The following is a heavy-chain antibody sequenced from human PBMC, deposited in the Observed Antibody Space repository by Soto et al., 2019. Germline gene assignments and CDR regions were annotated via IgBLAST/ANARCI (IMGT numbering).Heavy chain of an antibody. J-gene: IGHJ4*02. D-gene: IGHD2-15*01. CDR3: AKDRRGAYCSGGICYSPDY. Sequence: EVQLWESGGGLVQPGGSLRLSCAASGFTFSSHVMSWVRQAPGQGLEWVSAISGTGGTYYADSVKGRFTISRDNSKNALYLEMNSLRGEDTAVYYCAKDRRGAYCSGGICYSPDYWGQGTLVIVSS. CDR2: ISGTGGT. V-gene: IGHV3-23*01. CDR1: GFTFSSHV.